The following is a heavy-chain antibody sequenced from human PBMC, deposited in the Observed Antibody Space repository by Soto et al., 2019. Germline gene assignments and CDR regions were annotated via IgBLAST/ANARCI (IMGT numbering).Heavy chain of an antibody. V-gene: IGHV1-69*06. J-gene: IGHJ4*02. Sequence: QVQLVQSGAEVKKPGSSVKVSCKASGGTFSSYAISWVRQAPGQGLEWMGGIIPIFGTANYAQKFQGRVTLTADKYTSTAYMELSSLRSEDTAVYYWARSPAVAGTGNFDYWGQGTLVTVSS. CDR1: GGTFSSYA. D-gene: IGHD6-19*01. CDR2: IIPIFGTA. CDR3: ARSPAVAGTGNFDY.